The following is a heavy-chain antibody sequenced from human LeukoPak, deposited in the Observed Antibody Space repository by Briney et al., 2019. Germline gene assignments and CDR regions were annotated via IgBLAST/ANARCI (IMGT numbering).Heavy chain of an antibody. Sequence: SGTLSLTCTVSGVSMSADQWSWVRQSPEKGLEWIGCINTKGETSYNPSLKSRVTTSVDTSKSQFSLRLTSVTAADTAVYYCATSNDAKIAPFDHWGQGAPVTVSS. CDR1: GVSMSADQ. CDR2: INTKGET. CDR3: ATSNDAKIAPFDH. J-gene: IGHJ4*02. D-gene: IGHD2-21*01. V-gene: IGHV4-4*09.